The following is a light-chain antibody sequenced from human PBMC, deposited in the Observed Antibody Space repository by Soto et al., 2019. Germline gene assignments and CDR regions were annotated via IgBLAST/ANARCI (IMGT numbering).Light chain of an antibody. CDR1: QNISSSY. J-gene: IGKJ2*01. V-gene: IGKV3-20*01. CDR3: QQYGSSSYT. Sequence: EIVLTQSPGTLSLFPGERATLSCRASQNISSSYLAWYQQKPGQAPRLLIYAASSRATGIPDRFSGSGSGTDFTLTISRLEPEDFAVYYCQQYGSSSYTFGQGTQLEIK. CDR2: AAS.